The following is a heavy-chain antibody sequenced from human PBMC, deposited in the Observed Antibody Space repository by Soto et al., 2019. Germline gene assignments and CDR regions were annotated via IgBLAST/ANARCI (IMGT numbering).Heavy chain of an antibody. CDR2: IYSVGST. Sequence: GGSLRLSCAASGFIVGSHYMSWVRQAPGKGLEWVSLIYSVGSTYYADSVKGRSTISRDNSKNTLYLQMNSLRAEDTAVYYCARDPGAYSSGWHWFDPWGQGTLVTVSS. CDR1: GFIVGSHY. V-gene: IGHV3-53*01. J-gene: IGHJ5*02. CDR3: ARDPGAYSSGWHWFDP. D-gene: IGHD6-19*01.